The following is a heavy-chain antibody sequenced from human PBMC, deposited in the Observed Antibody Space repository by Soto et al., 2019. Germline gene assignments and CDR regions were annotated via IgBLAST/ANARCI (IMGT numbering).Heavy chain of an antibody. V-gene: IGHV3-30-3*01. J-gene: IGHJ6*02. CDR1: GFTFSSYA. CDR3: ARGNDLWGDYYYGMDV. CDR2: ISYDGSNK. Sequence: QVQLVESGGGVVQPGRSLRLSCAASGFTFSSYAMHWVRQAPGKGLEWVAVISYDGSNKYYADSVKGRFTISRDNSKNTLYLQMNSLGAEDTAVYYCARGNDLWGDYYYGMDVWGQGTTVTVSS. D-gene: IGHD3-3*01.